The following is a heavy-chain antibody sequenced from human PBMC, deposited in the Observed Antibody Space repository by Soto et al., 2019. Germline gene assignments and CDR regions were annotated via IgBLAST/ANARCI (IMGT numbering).Heavy chain of an antibody. V-gene: IGHV1-69*12. J-gene: IGHJ6*02. Sequence: QGKLVQSGAEVKKPGSSVKVSCKASGDTFSSYAISWVRQAPGQGLEWMGGIIPIFGTANYAQKFQGRVTITADESTSTAYMELSSLRSEDTAVYYCARHVPAAGYYYGMDVWGQGTTVTVSS. D-gene: IGHD2-2*01. CDR2: IIPIFGTA. CDR1: GDTFSSYA. CDR3: ARHVPAAGYYYGMDV.